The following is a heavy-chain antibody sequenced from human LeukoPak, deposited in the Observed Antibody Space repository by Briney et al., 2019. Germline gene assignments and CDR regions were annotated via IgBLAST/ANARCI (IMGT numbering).Heavy chain of an antibody. CDR3: TRWEEQWEIPRGLDY. CDR1: GFTFSSYW. V-gene: IGHV3-7*03. Sequence: PGGSLRLSCAASGFTFSSYWMSWVRQAPGKGLEWVANIKQDGSEKYYVDSVKGRFTISRDNAKNSLYLQMNSLRAEDTAVYYCTRWEEQWEIPRGLDYWGQGTLVTVSS. CDR2: IKQDGSEK. J-gene: IGHJ4*02. D-gene: IGHD1-26*01.